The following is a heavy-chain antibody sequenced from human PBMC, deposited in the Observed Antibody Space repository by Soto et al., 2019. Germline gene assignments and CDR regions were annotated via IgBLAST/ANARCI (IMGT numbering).Heavy chain of an antibody. CDR3: ARLLGYCSSTSCPGHDILTAPDAFYI. CDR1: GDSVSSNSAA. V-gene: IGHV6-1*01. CDR2: TYYRSKWYN. J-gene: IGHJ3*02. Sequence: PSQTLSLTCAISGDSVSSNSAAWNWIRQSPSRGLEWLGRTYYRSKWYNDYAVSVKSRITINPDTSKNQFSLQLNSVTPEDTAVYYCARLLGYCSSTSCPGHDILTAPDAFYIWGQGTMVTVSS. D-gene: IGHD2-2*01.